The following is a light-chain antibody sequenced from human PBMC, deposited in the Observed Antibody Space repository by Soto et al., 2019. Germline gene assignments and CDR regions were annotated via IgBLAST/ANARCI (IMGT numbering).Light chain of an antibody. CDR2: HAS. Sequence: EILMTQSPATLSVSPGERATLSCRASQSVSSKLAWYQQKPGQVPRLLIYHASSRATGIPARFSGSGSGTDFTLTISRLEPEDFAVYYCQQYGSSPPTFGQGTKVDIK. V-gene: IGKV3-20*01. CDR3: QQYGSSPPT. CDR1: QSVSSK. J-gene: IGKJ1*01.